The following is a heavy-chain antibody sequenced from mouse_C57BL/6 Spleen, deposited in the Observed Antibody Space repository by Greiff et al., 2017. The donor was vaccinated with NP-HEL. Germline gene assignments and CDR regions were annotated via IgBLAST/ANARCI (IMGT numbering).Heavy chain of an antibody. V-gene: IGHV1-55*01. CDR2: IYPGSGST. Sequence: VQLQQPGAELVKPGASVKMSCKASGYTFTSYWITWVKQRPGQGLEWIGDIYPGSGSTNYNEKFKSKATLTVDKSSSTAYMQLSSLTSEDSAVYYCARDGNYGYWGQGTTLTVSS. CDR1: GYTFTSYW. CDR3: ARDGNYGY. J-gene: IGHJ2*01. D-gene: IGHD2-1*01.